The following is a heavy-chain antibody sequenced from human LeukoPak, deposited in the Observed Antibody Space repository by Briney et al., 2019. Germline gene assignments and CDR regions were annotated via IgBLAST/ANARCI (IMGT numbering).Heavy chain of an antibody. CDR2: IKQDGSEK. J-gene: IGHJ4*02. CDR1: GFTFSSYW. D-gene: IGHD3-22*01. CDR3: ARSYATMIQILDY. Sequence: GGSLRLSCAASGFTFSSYWMSWVRQAPGKGLEWVANIKQDGSEKYYVDSVKGRFTISRDNAKNSLYLQMNSLRAEDTAVYYCARSYATMIQILDYWGQGTLVTVSS. V-gene: IGHV3-7*01.